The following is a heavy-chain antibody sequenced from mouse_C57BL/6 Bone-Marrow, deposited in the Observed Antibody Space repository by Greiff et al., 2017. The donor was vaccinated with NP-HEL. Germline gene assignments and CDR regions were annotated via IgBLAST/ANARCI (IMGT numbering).Heavy chain of an antibody. D-gene: IGHD5-1-1*01. J-gene: IGHJ4*01. CDR3: ARVKYGAMDY. Sequence: EVKLQESGPELVKPGASVKIPCKASGYTFTDYNMDWVKQSHGKSLEWIGDINPNNGGTIYNQKFKGKATLTEDKSSSTAYMELRSLTSEDTAVYYCARVKYGAMDYWGQGTSVTVSS. CDR2: INPNNGGT. V-gene: IGHV1-18*01. CDR1: GYTFTDYN.